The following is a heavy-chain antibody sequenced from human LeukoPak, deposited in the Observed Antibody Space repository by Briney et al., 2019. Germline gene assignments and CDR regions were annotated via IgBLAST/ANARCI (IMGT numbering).Heavy chain of an antibody. Sequence: GGSLRLSCAASGFTVSRHYMSWVRQAPGKGLEWVSIIYSPGGTYYADSVKGRFTVSRDNAKNSLYLQMNSLRAEDTSVYYCATEGRSTTPGYWGQGTLVIVSS. D-gene: IGHD6-13*01. CDR1: GFTVSRHY. J-gene: IGHJ4*02. CDR3: ATEGRSTTPGY. CDR2: IYSPGGT. V-gene: IGHV3-53*01.